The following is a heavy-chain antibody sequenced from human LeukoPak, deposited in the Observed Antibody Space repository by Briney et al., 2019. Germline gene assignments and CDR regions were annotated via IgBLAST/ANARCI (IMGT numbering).Heavy chain of an antibody. Sequence: GGSLRLSCAASGFTFDDYAMPWVRQAPGKGLEWVSGISWNSGSIGYADSVKGRFTISRDNAKNSLYLQMNSLRAEDTALYYCAKDIGIVPAAMGYWGQGTLVTVSS. CDR2: ISWNSGSI. CDR1: GFTFDDYA. CDR3: AKDIGIVPAAMGY. D-gene: IGHD2-2*01. J-gene: IGHJ4*02. V-gene: IGHV3-9*01.